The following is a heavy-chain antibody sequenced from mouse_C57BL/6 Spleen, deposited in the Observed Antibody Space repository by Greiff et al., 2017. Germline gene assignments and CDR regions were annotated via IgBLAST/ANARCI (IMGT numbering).Heavy chain of an antibody. CDR3: ARYWDEWYFDV. V-gene: IGHV1-85*01. J-gene: IGHJ1*03. Sequence: QVQLKESGPELVKPGASVKLSCKASGYTFTSYDINWVKQRPGQGLEWIGWIYPRDGSTKYNEKFKGKATLTVDTSSSTAYMELHSLTSEDSAVYFCARYWDEWYFDVWGTGTTVTVSS. D-gene: IGHD4-1*01. CDR2: IYPRDGST. CDR1: GYTFTSYD.